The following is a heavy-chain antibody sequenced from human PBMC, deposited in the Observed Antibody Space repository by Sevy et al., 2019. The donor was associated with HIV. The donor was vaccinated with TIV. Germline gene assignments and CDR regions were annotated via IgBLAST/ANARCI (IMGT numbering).Heavy chain of an antibody. Sequence: GGSLRLSCAASGFTFSNYWMTWVRQPPGKGLEWVAHIKQDGSEGYYLDSVKGRFAISRDNAKNSLYLQMDSLRADDTAVYYCGRACGCDCFGASDIWGQGTMVTVSS. V-gene: IGHV3-7*04. D-gene: IGHD2-21*02. J-gene: IGHJ3*02. CDR2: IKQDGSEG. CDR1: GFTFSNYW. CDR3: GRACGCDCFGASDI.